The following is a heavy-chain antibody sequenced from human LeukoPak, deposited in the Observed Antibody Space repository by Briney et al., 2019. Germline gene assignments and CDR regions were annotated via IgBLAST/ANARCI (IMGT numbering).Heavy chain of an antibody. CDR1: GFTFSNAW. J-gene: IGHJ4*02. CDR2: IKSKTDGGTT. Sequence: GGSLRLSCAASGFTFSNAWMNWVRQAPGKGLEWVGRIKSKTDGGTTDYAAPVKGRFTISRDDSKNTLYLQMNSLKTEDTAVYYCTTVPLEDRGYCSGGSCYVIDSWGQGTLVTVSS. D-gene: IGHD2-15*01. CDR3: TTVPLEDRGYCSGGSCYVIDS. V-gene: IGHV3-15*07.